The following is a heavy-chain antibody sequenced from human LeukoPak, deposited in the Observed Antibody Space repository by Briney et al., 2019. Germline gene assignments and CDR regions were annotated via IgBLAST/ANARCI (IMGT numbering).Heavy chain of an antibody. CDR2: INPSGGST. J-gene: IGHJ4*02. CDR3: ARESPREIPFDY. V-gene: IGHV1-46*01. Sequence: ASVKVSCKSSGYTFTSYYMHWVRQAPGQGLELMGIINPSGGSTSYAQKFQGRVNMTRDTSTSTVYMELSSLRSEDTAVYYCARESPREIPFDYWGQGTLVTVSS. CDR1: GYTFTSYY.